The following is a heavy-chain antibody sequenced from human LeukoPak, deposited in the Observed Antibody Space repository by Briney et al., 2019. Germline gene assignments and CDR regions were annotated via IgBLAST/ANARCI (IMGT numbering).Heavy chain of an antibody. CDR1: GXTFSSYG. CDR2: IPYDGINK. J-gene: IGHJ4*02. Sequence: GGSLRLSCAASGXTFSSYGMHWVRQAPGKGQEWVAIIPYDGINKYYADSVKGRFTISRDNSKNTLYLQMNSLRAEDTAVYYCAKDQGSSWSNWGQGTLVTVSS. D-gene: IGHD6-13*01. V-gene: IGHV3-30*18. CDR3: AKDQGSSWSN.